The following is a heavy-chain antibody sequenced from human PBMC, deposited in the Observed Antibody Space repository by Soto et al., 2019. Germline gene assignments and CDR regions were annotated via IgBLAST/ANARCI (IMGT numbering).Heavy chain of an antibody. V-gene: IGHV3-48*02. D-gene: IGHD4-17*01. CDR3: ARGHEYGGNSDAYDI. CDR1: GFTFSTSA. CDR2: ISSSSSTI. Sequence: LRLSCAASGFTFSTSAMNWVRQAPGKGLEWVSYISSSSSTIYYADSVKGRFTISRDNAKNSLYLQMNSLRDEDAAVYYCARGHEYGGNSDAYDIWGQGTVVTVSS. J-gene: IGHJ3*02.